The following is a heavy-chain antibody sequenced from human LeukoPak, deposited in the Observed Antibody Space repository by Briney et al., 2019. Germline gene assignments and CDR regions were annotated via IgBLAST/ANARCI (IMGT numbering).Heavy chain of an antibody. J-gene: IGHJ4*02. V-gene: IGHV3-30*18. CDR2: ISYDGSTK. D-gene: IGHD4/OR15-4a*01. CDR1: GFTFSNYG. CDR3: VKEFGGYAYGAYFDY. Sequence: GGSLRLSCAASGFTFSNYGTQWVRQAPGKGLEWVAVISYDGSTKFYEDSVKGRFTISRDNSKNTLFLQMNSLRAEDTAVYYCVKEFGGYAYGAYFDYWGRGTLVTVSS.